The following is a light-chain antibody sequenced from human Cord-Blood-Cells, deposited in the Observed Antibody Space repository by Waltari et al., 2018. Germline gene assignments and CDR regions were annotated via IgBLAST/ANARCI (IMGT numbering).Light chain of an antibody. CDR1: ALPKQS. V-gene: IGLV3-25*03. CDR3: QSADSSGTYQV. J-gene: IGLJ3*02. Sequence: SYELTQPPSVSVSPGQTARITCPGDALPKQSAVWYQQKPGQAPVLVIYKDSERPSGIPERFSGSSSGTTVTLTISGVQAEDEADYYCQSADSSGTYQVFGGGTKLTVL. CDR2: KDS.